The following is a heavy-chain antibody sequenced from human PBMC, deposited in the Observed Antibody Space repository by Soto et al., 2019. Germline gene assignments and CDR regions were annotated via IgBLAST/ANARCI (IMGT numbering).Heavy chain of an antibody. CDR2: IIPIFGTA. J-gene: IGHJ6*02. V-gene: IGHV1-69*06. CDR1: GGTFSSYA. Sequence: QVQLVQSGAEVKKPGSSVKVSCKASGGTFSSYAISWVRQAPGQGLEWMGGIIPIFGTANYAQKFQGRVTITADKSTSTAYMELSSLRSEDTAVYYWARGGETGNRYYYYGMDVWGQGTTVTVSS. D-gene: IGHD1-1*01. CDR3: ARGGETGNRYYYYGMDV.